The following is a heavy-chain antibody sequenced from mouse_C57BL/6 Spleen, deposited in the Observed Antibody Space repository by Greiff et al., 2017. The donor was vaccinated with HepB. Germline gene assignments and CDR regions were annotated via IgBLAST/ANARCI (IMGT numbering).Heavy chain of an antibody. Sequence: EVKLMESGGGLVQPGGSMKLSCVASGFTFSNYWMNWVRQSPEKGLEWVAQIRLKSDNYATHYAESVKGRFTISRDDSKSSVYLQMNNLRAEDTGIYYCTKLYYDLDYWGQGTTLTVSS. J-gene: IGHJ2*01. D-gene: IGHD2-4*01. CDR3: TKLYYDLDY. V-gene: IGHV6-3*01. CDR1: GFTFSNYW. CDR2: IRLKSDNYAT.